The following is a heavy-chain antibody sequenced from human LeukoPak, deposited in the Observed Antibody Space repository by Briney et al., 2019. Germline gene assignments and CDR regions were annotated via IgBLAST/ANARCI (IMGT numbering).Heavy chain of an antibody. CDR1: GYTFTSYG. V-gene: IGHV1-18*01. Sequence: ASVKVSCKASGYTFTSYGISWVRQAPGQGLEWMGWISAYDGNTNYAQKLQGRVTMTTDTSTSTAYMELRSLRSDDTAVYYCGRAPPSSSWYDQYFQHWGQGTLVTVSS. J-gene: IGHJ1*01. CDR3: GRAPPSSSWYDQYFQH. D-gene: IGHD6-13*01. CDR2: ISAYDGNT.